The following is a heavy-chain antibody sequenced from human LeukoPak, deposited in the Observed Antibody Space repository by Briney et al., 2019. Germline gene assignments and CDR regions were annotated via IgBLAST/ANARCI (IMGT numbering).Heavy chain of an antibody. V-gene: IGHV4-39*01. CDR1: GGSMGSSSYH. CDR3: ARQGYNWNYFSH. D-gene: IGHD1-7*01. CDR2: IYYSGST. J-gene: IGHJ4*02. Sequence: SETLSLTCTVSGGSMGSSSYHWGWIRQPPGKGLEWIGSIYYSGSTYYNPSLKSRVTISIDTSKNQFSLKLSSVTAADTAVYYCARQGYNWNYFSHWGQGTLVTV.